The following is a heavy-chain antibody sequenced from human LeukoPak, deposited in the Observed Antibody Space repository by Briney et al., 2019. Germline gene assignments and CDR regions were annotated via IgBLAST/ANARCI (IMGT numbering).Heavy chain of an antibody. CDR2: INPNSGGT. J-gene: IGHJ3*02. CDR1: GYTFTGYY. D-gene: IGHD3-3*01. V-gene: IGHV1-2*02. CDR3: ARVQIWSAVQPPGAFDI. Sequence: ASVKVSCKASGYTFTGYYMHWVRQAPGQGLEWMGWINPNSGGTNYAQKFQGRVTMTRDTSISTAYMELSRLRSDDTAVYYCARVQIWSAVQPPGAFDIRGQGTMVTVSS.